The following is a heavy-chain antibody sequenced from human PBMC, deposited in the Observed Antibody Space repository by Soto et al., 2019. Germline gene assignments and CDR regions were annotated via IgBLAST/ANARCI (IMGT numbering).Heavy chain of an antibody. D-gene: IGHD2-2*01. CDR2: IYSDGSST. V-gene: IGHV3-74*01. CDR3: ARDLRGYCSSTSCYAFHYFDY. Sequence: LRLSCAASGFTFSSYWMHWVRQALGKGLVWVSRIYSDGSSTSYADSVKGRFTISRDNAKNTLYLQMNSLRAEDTAVYYCARDLRGYCSSTSCYAFHYFDYWGQGTLVTVSS. CDR1: GFTFSSYW. J-gene: IGHJ4*02.